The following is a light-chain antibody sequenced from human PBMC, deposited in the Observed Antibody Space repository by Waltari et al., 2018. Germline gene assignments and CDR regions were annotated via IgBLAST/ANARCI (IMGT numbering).Light chain of an antibody. CDR2: AAS. CDR3: QQSDSIPRT. Sequence: DIQMTQSPSSLSASVGDRVTISCRASQSISKYLNWYQHKPGKAPKVLIYAASSLQSGVTSRFSGSGSGTDFTLTISGLQPEDFGTYYCQQSDSIPRTFGGGTKVEIK. V-gene: IGKV1-39*01. CDR1: QSISKY. J-gene: IGKJ4*01.